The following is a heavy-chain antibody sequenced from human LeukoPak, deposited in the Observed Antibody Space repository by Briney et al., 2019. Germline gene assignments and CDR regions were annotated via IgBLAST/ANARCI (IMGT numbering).Heavy chain of an antibody. CDR1: GFTFSSYE. CDR2: ISSSGSTI. J-gene: IGHJ4*02. D-gene: IGHD2-21*02. V-gene: IGHV3-48*03. CDR3: ARERIRCRGDCNDD. Sequence: GGSLRLSCAASGFTFSSYEMNWVRQAPGKGLEWVSYISSSGSTIYYADSVKGRFTISRDNAKNALYLHMDSLKAEDTAVYYCARERIRCRGDCNDDWGQGTLVTVSS.